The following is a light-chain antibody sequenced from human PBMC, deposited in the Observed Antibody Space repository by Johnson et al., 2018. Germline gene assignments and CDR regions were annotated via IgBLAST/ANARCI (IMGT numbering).Light chain of an antibody. J-gene: IGLJ1*01. V-gene: IGLV1-51*02. CDR1: SSNMGNNY. Sequence: QSVLTQPPSVSAAPGQKVTISCSGSSSNMGNNYVSWYQQLPGTAPKLLIYENNKRPSGIPDRISGSKSGKSATLSITGLQTGDEADYYCGTWDSSLSAGNVFGTGTKVTVL. CDR3: GTWDSSLSAGNV. CDR2: ENN.